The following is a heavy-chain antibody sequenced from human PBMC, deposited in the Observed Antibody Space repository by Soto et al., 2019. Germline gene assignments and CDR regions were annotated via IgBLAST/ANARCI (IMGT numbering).Heavy chain of an antibody. V-gene: IGHV5-51*01. D-gene: IGHD2-2*01. Sequence: RAESLTISCKVSGYSFTSYWIVWVRQMPGKGLECMGIIYAGDSDTRYSPSFQGQVTISADKSISTAYLQWSSLKASDTAMYYCARLWGYCSSTSCYRILGWFDPWGHGTLVTVSS. CDR1: GYSFTSYW. CDR3: ARLWGYCSSTSCYRILGWFDP. J-gene: IGHJ5*02. CDR2: IYAGDSDT.